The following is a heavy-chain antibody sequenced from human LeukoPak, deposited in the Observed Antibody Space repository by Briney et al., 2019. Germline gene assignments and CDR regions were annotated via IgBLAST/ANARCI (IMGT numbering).Heavy chain of an antibody. J-gene: IGHJ4*02. Sequence: GSLRLSCAASGFTFSFSGMYWVRQAPGKGLEWLAFISDDGSRKYYADSVKGRFTISRDNSKNTLFLQMNSLRTEDTAMYYCAKDRSTTWSFDYWGQGTLVTVSS. D-gene: IGHD6-13*01. CDR3: AKDRSTTWSFDY. V-gene: IGHV3-30*18. CDR2: ISDDGSRK. CDR1: GFTFSFSG.